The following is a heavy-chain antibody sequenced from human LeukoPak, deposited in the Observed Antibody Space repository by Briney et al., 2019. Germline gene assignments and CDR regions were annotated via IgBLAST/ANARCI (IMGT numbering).Heavy chain of an antibody. Sequence: GGSLRLSCTASGFTFGDYAMSWVRQAPGKGLEWVGFIRSKAYGGTTEYAASVKGRFTISRDDSKSIAYLQMNSLKTEDTAVYYCTGYCSSTSCYSSPDYWGQGTLVTVSS. CDR1: GFTFGDYA. V-gene: IGHV3-49*04. D-gene: IGHD2-2*01. CDR3: TGYCSSTSCYSSPDY. J-gene: IGHJ4*02. CDR2: IRSKAYGGTT.